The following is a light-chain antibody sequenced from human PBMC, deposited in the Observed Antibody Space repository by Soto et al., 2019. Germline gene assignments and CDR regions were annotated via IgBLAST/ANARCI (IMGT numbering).Light chain of an antibody. J-gene: IGKJ1*01. CDR1: QSVRSSS. Sequence: EIVLTQSPGTLSLSPGERASLSCRASQSVRSSSLAWSQQKPGQPPRLLIYGASSRATGIPDRFSGSGSGTDFTLTISRLEPEDFAVYFCQQYGDSPDTDRWTFGPGTKVEIK. CDR3: QQYGDSPDTDRWT. CDR2: GAS. V-gene: IGKV3-20*01.